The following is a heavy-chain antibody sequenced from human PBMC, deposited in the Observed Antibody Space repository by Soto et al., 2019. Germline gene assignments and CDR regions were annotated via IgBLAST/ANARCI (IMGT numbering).Heavy chain of an antibody. Sequence: EVQLVESGGGLVQPGGPLRLPCAASESTFITFWWHWVRKPPGEGLVWFSRIITDGSSTSYADSVKGRFTISRDNAKNTLYLQMNSLRVEDTAMYYCAKRGVDTFGLSYWGQGTLVTVSS. CDR2: IITDGSST. CDR3: AKRGVDTFGLSY. V-gene: IGHV3-74*01. CDR1: ESTFITFW. D-gene: IGHD3-10*01. J-gene: IGHJ4*02.